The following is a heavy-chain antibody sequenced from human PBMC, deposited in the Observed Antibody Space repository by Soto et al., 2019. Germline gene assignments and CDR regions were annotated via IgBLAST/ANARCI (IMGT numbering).Heavy chain of an antibody. CDR1: GFNFKKFA. V-gene: IGHV3-23*01. J-gene: IGHJ4*02. CDR2: ISCCGGST. D-gene: IGHD6-19*01. Sequence: GGSLRLSCEASGFNFKKFAMGWVRQAPGEGLEWVSGISCCGGSTFYADSVKGRFSLARDDSKNTLSLQLNSLRVEDTAHYYCAKADGERWLIPPPDNSGLGTPVPVSS. CDR3: AKADGERWLIPPPDN.